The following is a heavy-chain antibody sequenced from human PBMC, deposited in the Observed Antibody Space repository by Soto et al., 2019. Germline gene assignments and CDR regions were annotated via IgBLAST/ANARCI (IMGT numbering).Heavy chain of an antibody. CDR2: ISYDGSNK. CDR3: VGYSYGYWDYGMDV. D-gene: IGHD5-18*01. Sequence: GGSLRLSCAASGFTFSSYGMHWVRQAPGKGLEWVAVISYDGSNKYYADSVKGRFTISRDNSKNTLYLQMNSLRAEDTAVYYCVGYSYGYWDYGMDVWGQGTTVTV. J-gene: IGHJ6*02. CDR1: GFTFSSYG. V-gene: IGHV3-30*03.